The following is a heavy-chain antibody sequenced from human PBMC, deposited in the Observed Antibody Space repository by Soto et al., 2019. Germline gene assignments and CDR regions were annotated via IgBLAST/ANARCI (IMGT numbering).Heavy chain of an antibody. J-gene: IGHJ3*02. V-gene: IGHV4-4*07. D-gene: IGHD3-9*01. Sequence: PSETLSLTCTVSGGSISSYYWNWIRQPAGKGLEWIGRIYSSGITNYNPSLKIRVTMSADTSKNQFSLKLISATAADTAVYYCARDTYDSLTDYDHLNGFDMWGQGTMVTVSS. CDR1: GGSISSYY. CDR3: ARDTYDSLTDYDHLNGFDM. CDR2: IYSSGIT.